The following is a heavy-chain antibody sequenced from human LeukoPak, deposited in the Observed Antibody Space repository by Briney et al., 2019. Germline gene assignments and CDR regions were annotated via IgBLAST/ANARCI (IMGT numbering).Heavy chain of an antibody. V-gene: IGHV3-48*01. CDR1: GFTLSSYS. CDR2: ISSGSTTI. Sequence: GGSLRLSCATSGFTLSSYSMNWVRQAPGKGLEWVSYISSGSTTIYYADSVKGRFTISRDNAKNSLYLQMNSLRAEDTAVYYCARETGNYYFDFWGQGTLVTVSS. D-gene: IGHD1-7*01. J-gene: IGHJ4*02. CDR3: ARETGNYYFDF.